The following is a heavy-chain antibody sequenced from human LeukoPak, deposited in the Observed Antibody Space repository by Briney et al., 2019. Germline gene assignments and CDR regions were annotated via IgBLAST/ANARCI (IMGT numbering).Heavy chain of an antibody. CDR1: GYTFTSYY. Sequence: GASVKVSCKASGYTFTSYYMHWVRQAPGQGLEWMGIINPSGGSTSYAQKFQGSVTMTRDTSTSTVYMELSSLRSEDTAVYYCALDYDSSGYKNWFDPWGQGTLVTVSS. D-gene: IGHD3-22*01. J-gene: IGHJ5*02. CDR3: ALDYDSSGYKNWFDP. V-gene: IGHV1-46*01. CDR2: INPSGGST.